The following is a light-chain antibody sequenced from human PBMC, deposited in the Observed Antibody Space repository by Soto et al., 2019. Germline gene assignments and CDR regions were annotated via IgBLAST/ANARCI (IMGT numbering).Light chain of an antibody. Sequence: EIPLTPSPSSLAASVGDRLTLTCRASRNVSIYLNWYQHKPGKGPTLLIHATSNLQIGVPSRFSGSGSGTEFTLTISSLEPEDFGTYYCQQSYKMPSFGQGTRRRL. CDR3: QQSYKMPS. CDR2: ATS. V-gene: IGKV1-39*01. J-gene: IGKJ5*01. CDR1: RNVSIY.